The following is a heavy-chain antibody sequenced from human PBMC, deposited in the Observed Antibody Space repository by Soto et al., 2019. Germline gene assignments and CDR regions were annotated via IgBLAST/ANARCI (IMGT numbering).Heavy chain of an antibody. V-gene: IGHV1-3*01. J-gene: IGHJ6*02. CDR2: INAGNGNT. CDR1: GYTFTSYA. Sequence: VASVKVSCKASGYTFTSYAMHWVRQAPGQRLEWMGWINAGNGNTKYSQKFQGRVTITRDTSASTAYMELSSLRSEDTAAYYCASPRPDYGDYVSSFAYGMDVWGQGTTVTVSS. D-gene: IGHD4-17*01. CDR3: ASPRPDYGDYVSSFAYGMDV.